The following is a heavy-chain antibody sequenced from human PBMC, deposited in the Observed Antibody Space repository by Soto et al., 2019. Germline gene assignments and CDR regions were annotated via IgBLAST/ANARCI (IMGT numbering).Heavy chain of an antibody. CDR2: MSYDGNNQ. CDR3: AKALGELSPESFDY. D-gene: IGHD3-16*02. J-gene: IGHJ4*02. V-gene: IGHV3-30*18. Sequence: QVQLVESGGGVVQPGRSLRLSCVASGFTFSSYAMHWVRQAPGKGLEWVAIMSYDGNNQYYADSVKGRFTISGDNFKNTLYLQMNSLRAEDTAVYYCAKALGELSPESFDYWGQGILVTVSS. CDR1: GFTFSSYA.